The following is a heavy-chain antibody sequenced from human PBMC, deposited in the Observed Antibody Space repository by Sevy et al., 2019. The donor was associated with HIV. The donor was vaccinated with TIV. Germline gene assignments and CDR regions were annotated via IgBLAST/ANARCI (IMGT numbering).Heavy chain of an antibody. Sequence: GGSPRLSCAASGFTFSSYSMNWVRQAPGKGLEWVSYISSSSSTIYYADSVKGRFTISRDNAKNSLYLQMNSLRDEDTAVYYCASRERGGGDTALGYWGQGTLVTVSS. CDR1: GFTFSSYS. J-gene: IGHJ4*02. CDR2: ISSSSSTI. V-gene: IGHV3-48*02. CDR3: ASRERGGGDTALGY. D-gene: IGHD5-18*01.